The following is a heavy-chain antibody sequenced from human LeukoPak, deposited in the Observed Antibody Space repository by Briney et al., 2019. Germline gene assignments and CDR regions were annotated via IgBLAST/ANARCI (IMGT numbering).Heavy chain of an antibody. CDR3: ARLKKSSGWYKFDY. J-gene: IGHJ4*02. CDR2: ITSSSSSYR. D-gene: IGHD6-19*01. CDR1: GFTFSDYG. Sequence: GGSLRLSCAASGFTFSDYGMNWVRQAPGKGLEWVSCITSSSSSYRSYADPVKGRFTISRDDDKNSVFLQMDSQRAEDTAVYYCARLKKSSGWYKFDYWGQGALVTVSS. V-gene: IGHV3-21*01.